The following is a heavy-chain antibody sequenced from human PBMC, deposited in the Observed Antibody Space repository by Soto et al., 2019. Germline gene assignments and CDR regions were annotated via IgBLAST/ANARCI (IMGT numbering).Heavy chain of an antibody. CDR2: IFDSGTS. CDR1: GGSISSGGYY. Sequence: QVQLQESGPGLVKPSQTLSLTCTVSGGSISSGGYYWSWLRQHPGKGLEWIGYIFDSGTSYYNPSRKSRVTISVAPSKSQFSLRLTSVTATDTAVYYCASQASGWYPDYWGQGTLVTVSS. CDR3: ASQASGWYPDY. J-gene: IGHJ4*02. D-gene: IGHD6-19*01. V-gene: IGHV4-31*03.